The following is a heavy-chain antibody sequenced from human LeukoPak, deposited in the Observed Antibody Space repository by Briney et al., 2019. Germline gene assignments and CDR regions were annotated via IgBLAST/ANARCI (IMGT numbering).Heavy chain of an antibody. CDR2: INPNSGGT. CDR1: GYTFTGYY. J-gene: IGHJ5*02. Sequence: GASVKVSCKASGYTFTGYYMHWVRQAPGQGLEWMGWINPNSGGTNYAQKFQGRVTMTRDTSISTAYMELSRLRSDDTAVYYCARVFRVTMVRGVITTPDANNPTQNWFDPWGQGTLVTVSS. D-gene: IGHD3-10*01. V-gene: IGHV1-2*02. CDR3: ARVFRVTMVRGVITTPDANNPTQNWFDP.